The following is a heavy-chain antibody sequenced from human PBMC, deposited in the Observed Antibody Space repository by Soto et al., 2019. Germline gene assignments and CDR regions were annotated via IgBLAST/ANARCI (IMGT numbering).Heavy chain of an antibody. D-gene: IGHD6-19*01. CDR2: IYHTGNT. CDR1: GGSISSSSW. V-gene: IGHV4-4*02. Sequence: SETLSLTCAVSGGSISSSSWWSWVRQPPGKGLEWIGEIYHTGNTNYNPPLESRVTISVDKSKNQFSLNLNSVTAADTAVYYCARDSRAEAGNRRYYFDYWGQGTLVTVSS. J-gene: IGHJ4*02. CDR3: ARDSRAEAGNRRYYFDY.